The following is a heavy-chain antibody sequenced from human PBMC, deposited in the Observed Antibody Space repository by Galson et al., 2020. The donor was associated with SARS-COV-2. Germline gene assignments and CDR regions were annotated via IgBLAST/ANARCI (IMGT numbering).Heavy chain of an antibody. CDR1: GDSISSYY. D-gene: IGHD2-15*01. CDR3: ARGQSTWSDFDY. CDR2: IYHDESP. Sequence: TLSLTCTVSGDSISSYYWSWIRQPPGKGLEWIGYIYHDESPIYNPSLKSRVTIAVDTSKSQCSLKLSSVTAADTAVYYCARGQSTWSDFDYWGQGTLVTVSS. J-gene: IGHJ4*02. V-gene: IGHV4-59*01.